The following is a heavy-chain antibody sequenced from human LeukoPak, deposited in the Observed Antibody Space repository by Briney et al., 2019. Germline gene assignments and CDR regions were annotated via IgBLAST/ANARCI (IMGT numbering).Heavy chain of an antibody. CDR1: GFTFSNYA. J-gene: IGHJ4*02. CDR3: ARETPRRGETRDGYR. CDR2: ISYDGSNK. V-gene: IGHV3-30-3*01. Sequence: QAGGSLRLSCAASGFTFSNYAMHWVRQAPGKGLEWVAIISYDGSNKYYADSVKGRFIISRDNPKNLLFLQINSLRVEDTAVYYCARETPRRGETRDGYRWGQGTVVTVSS. D-gene: IGHD5-24*01.